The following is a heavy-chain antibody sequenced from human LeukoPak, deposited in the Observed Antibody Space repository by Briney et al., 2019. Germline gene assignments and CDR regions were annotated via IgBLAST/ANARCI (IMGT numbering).Heavy chain of an antibody. D-gene: IGHD2-15*01. CDR2: IGTSGDT. CDR1: GFTFNIYP. Sequence: GDSLRLSCVASGFTFNIYPMTWVRQSPGKVLEWVSTIGTSGDTYYADSVKGRFTISRDDSKNTLYLQMHSLGAEDTAVYYCAKSRIVDRRGYFDYWGQGTLVTVSS. CDR3: AKSRIVDRRGYFDY. J-gene: IGHJ4*02. V-gene: IGHV3-23*01.